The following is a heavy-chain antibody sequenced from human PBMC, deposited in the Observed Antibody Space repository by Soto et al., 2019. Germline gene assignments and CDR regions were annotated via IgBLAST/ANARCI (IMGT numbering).Heavy chain of an antibody. V-gene: IGHV1-2*02. J-gene: IGHJ6*02. CDR3: ARSLTEGYCTITGCYTRPLYGMDV. CDR2: INPNSGGT. Sequence: ASVKVSCKASGYTFSGYYIHWLRQAPGQGLEWMGWINPNSGGTNYAQTFQGRVTVTRDTPTSTAYMELSRLTSDDTAVYYCARSLTEGYCTITGCYTRPLYGMDVWGQGTTVTVSS. D-gene: IGHD2-2*02. CDR1: GYTFSGYY.